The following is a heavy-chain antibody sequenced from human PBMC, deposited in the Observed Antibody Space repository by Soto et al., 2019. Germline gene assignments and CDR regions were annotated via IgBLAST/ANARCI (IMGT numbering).Heavy chain of an antibody. V-gene: IGHV4-34*01. CDR2: INHSGST. CDR1: GGTFSGYY. D-gene: IGHD3-3*01. J-gene: IGHJ3*02. CDR3: ARAILNYDFWSGYPTSSVAFDI. Sequence: SETLSLTCAVYGGTFSGYYWSWIRQPPGKGLEWIGEINHSGSTNYNPSLKSRVTISVDTSKNQFSLKLSSVTAADTAVYYCARAILNYDFWSGYPTSSVAFDIWGQGTMVTVS.